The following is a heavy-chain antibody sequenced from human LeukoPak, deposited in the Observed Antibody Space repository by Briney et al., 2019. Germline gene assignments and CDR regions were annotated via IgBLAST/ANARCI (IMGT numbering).Heavy chain of an antibody. Sequence: GSSVKVSCKASGGTFSSYAISWVRQAPGQGLEWMGRIIPILGIANYAQKFQGRVTITTDESTSTVYMELSSLRSEDTAVYYCARGRVLTDPYYFDYWGQGTLVTVSS. CDR2: IIPILGIA. V-gene: IGHV1-69*04. J-gene: IGHJ4*02. CDR1: GGTFSSYA. D-gene: IGHD4/OR15-4a*01. CDR3: ARGRVLTDPYYFDY.